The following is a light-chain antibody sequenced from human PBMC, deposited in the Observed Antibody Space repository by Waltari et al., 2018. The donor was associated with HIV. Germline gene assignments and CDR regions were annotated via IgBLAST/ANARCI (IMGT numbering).Light chain of an antibody. CDR3: VAWDDSLSGYV. CDR2: RDY. J-gene: IGLJ1*01. CDR1: SSNVGSKP. Sequence: QSVLTQPPSASGTLGQSVTISCPGSSSNVGSKPVYWFQQVPGTAPKLLIYRDYQRRSGIPDRCSGSKSGASASLTISGLRSEDEADYYCVAWDDSLSGYVFGTGTKISVL. V-gene: IGLV1-47*01.